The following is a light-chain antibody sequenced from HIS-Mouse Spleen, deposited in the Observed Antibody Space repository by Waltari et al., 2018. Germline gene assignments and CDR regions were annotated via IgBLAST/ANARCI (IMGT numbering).Light chain of an antibody. Sequence: QSALTQPTSVSGSPGQTLTISCTGTTSDVGGYNYVSWYQQHPGKASKLMIYDASNPPGGLSSRFSGSTSGNTSSLTIAGLQAEDEADYCCSSYTSSSTVVFGGGTKLTVL. CDR2: DAS. CDR3: SSYTSSSTVV. J-gene: IGLJ2*01. CDR1: TSDVGGYNY. V-gene: IGLV2-14*03.